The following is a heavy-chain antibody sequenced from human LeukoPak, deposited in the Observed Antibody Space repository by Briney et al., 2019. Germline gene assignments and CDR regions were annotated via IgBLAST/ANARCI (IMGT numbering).Heavy chain of an antibody. CDR3: AKVMGSSGWSSY. CDR1: GFTFSSYG. Sequence: GGSVRLSCAASGFTFSSYGMHWVRQAPGKGLEWVAFIRYDGSNKYYADSVKGRFTISRDNSKNTLYLQMNSLRAEDTAVYYCAKVMGSSGWSSYWGQGTLVTVSS. CDR2: IRYDGSNK. D-gene: IGHD6-19*01. J-gene: IGHJ4*02. V-gene: IGHV3-30*02.